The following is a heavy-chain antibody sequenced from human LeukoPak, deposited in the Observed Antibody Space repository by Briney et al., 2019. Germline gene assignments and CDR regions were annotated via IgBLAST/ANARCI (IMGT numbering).Heavy chain of an antibody. CDR2: ISYDGSNK. CDR1: GFTFSSYA. J-gene: IGHJ4*02. CDR3: AKPRRDDYVWGSYRYKGNFDY. D-gene: IGHD3-16*02. Sequence: PGGSLRLSCAASGFTFSSYAMHWVRQAPGKGLEWVAVISYDGSNKYYADSVKGRFTISRDNSKNTLYLQMNSLRAEDTAVYYCAKPRRDDYVWGSYRYKGNFDYWGQGTLVTVSS. V-gene: IGHV3-30*04.